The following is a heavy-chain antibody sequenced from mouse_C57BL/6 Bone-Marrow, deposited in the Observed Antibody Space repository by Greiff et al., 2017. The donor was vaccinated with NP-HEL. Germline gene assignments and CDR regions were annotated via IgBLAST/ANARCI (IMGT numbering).Heavy chain of an antibody. J-gene: IGHJ4*01. Sequence: VQLHQSGAELVRPGTSVKVSCKASGYAFTNYLIEWVKQRPGQGLEWIGVINPGSGGTNYNEKFKGKATLTADKSSSTAYMQLSSLTSEDSAVYFCARYGRRYYAMDYWGQGTSVTVSS. V-gene: IGHV1-54*01. D-gene: IGHD1-1*02. CDR2: INPGSGGT. CDR3: ARYGRRYYAMDY. CDR1: GYAFTNYL.